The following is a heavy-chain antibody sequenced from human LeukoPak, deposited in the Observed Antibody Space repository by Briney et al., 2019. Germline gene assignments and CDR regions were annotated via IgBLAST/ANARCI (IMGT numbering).Heavy chain of an antibody. CDR1: VFTFSTYA. CDR2: FSSSGGST. V-gene: IGHV3-23*01. Sequence: GGSLRLSCAASVFTFSTYAMSWVRQAPGKGLEWVSAFSSSGGSTYYADSVKGRFTISRDNSQDTLYLQMNSLRAEDTAVYYCAKSGSDDAFDIWGQGTMVTVSS. D-gene: IGHD1-14*01. CDR3: AKSGSDDAFDI. J-gene: IGHJ3*02.